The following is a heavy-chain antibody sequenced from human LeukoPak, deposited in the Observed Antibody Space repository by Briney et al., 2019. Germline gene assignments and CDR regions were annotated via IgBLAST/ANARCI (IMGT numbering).Heavy chain of an antibody. V-gene: IGHV3-23*01. J-gene: IGHJ1*01. D-gene: IGHD6-25*01. CDR1: GFTFSNYA. Sequence: GGSLRLSCAASGFTFSNYAMSWVRQAPGKGLEWVSAISGSGDSTYYADSVKGRFTISRDNFKNTLHLQMNSLRAEDTAVYYCAKEESGSWQNWGQGTLVSVSS. CDR2: ISGSGDST. CDR3: AKEESGSWQN.